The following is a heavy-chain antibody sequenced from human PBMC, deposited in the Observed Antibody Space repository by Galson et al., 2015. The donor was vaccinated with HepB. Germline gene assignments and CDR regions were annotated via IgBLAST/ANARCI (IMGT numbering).Heavy chain of an antibody. D-gene: IGHD6-19*01. Sequence: SVKVSCKASGYTFTSYDINWVRQATGQGLEWMGWMNPNSGNTGYAQKFQGRVTMTRNTSISTAHMELSSLRSEDTAVYYCARGWSSVGAVAGDDYNWFDPWGQGTLVTVSS. CDR2: MNPNSGNT. J-gene: IGHJ5*02. CDR3: ARGWSSVGAVAGDDYNWFDP. CDR1: GYTFTSYD. V-gene: IGHV1-8*01.